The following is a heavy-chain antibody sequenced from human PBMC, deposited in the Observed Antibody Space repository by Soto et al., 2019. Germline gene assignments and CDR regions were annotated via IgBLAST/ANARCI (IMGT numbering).Heavy chain of an antibody. CDR2: IYHSGST. CDR3: ARGRRYYDSSGYTFDY. Sequence: LSLTCAVSGGSISSGGYSWSWIRQPPGKGLEWIGYIYHSGSTYYNTSLKSRVTISVDRSKNQFSLKLSSVTAADTAVYYCARGRRYYDSSGYTFDYWGQGTLVTVSS. J-gene: IGHJ4*02. CDR1: GGSISSGGYS. D-gene: IGHD3-22*01. V-gene: IGHV4-30-2*01.